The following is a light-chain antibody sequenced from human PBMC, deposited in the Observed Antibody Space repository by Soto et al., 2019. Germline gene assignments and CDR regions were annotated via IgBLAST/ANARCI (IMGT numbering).Light chain of an antibody. Sequence: QSALTQPPSASGSPGQSVTISCTGTSSDVGGYNYLSWYQQHPGKAPKLLIYEITKRASGVPNRFSGSKSGNTASLTVSGLQAEDEADYYCSSLADGDNDVFGTGTKVTVL. J-gene: IGLJ1*01. V-gene: IGLV2-8*01. CDR3: SSLADGDNDV. CDR2: EIT. CDR1: SSDVGGYNY.